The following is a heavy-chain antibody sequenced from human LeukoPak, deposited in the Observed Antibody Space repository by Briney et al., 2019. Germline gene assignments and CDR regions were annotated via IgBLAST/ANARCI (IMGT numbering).Heavy chain of an antibody. D-gene: IGHD5-12*01. V-gene: IGHV1-69*05. CDR1: GGTFSSYA. J-gene: IGHJ6*03. Sequence: SVKVSCKASGGTFSSYAISWVRQAPGQGLEWMGRIIPIFGTANYAQKFRGRVTITTDESTSTAYMELSSLRSEDTAVYYCASGGIVANNGLTDYYYYMDVWGKGTTVTVSS. CDR3: ASGGIVANNGLTDYYYYMDV. CDR2: IIPIFGTA.